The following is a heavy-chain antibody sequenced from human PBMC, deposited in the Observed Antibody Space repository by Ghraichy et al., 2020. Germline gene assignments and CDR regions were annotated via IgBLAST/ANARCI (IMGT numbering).Heavy chain of an antibody. D-gene: IGHD2-2*02. J-gene: IGHJ6*02. V-gene: IGHV4-4*07. Sequence: SETLSLTCIVSGGSISSYYWSWIRQPAGKGLEWIGRIYTSGSTNYNPSLKSRVTMSVDTSKNQFSLKLSSVTAADTAVYYCARGGYCSSTSCYTDYYYYGMDVGGQGTTVTVSS. CDR2: IYTSGST. CDR3: ARGGYCSSTSCYTDYYYYGMDV. CDR1: GGSISSYY.